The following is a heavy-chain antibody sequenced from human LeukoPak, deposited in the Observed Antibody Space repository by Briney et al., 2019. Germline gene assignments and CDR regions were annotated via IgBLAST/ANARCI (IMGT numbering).Heavy chain of an antibody. D-gene: IGHD4-11*01. CDR1: GGSFSGYY. J-gene: IGHJ4*02. Sequence: SETLSLTCAVYGGSFSGYYWSWIRQPPGKGLEWIGEINHSGSTNYNPSLKSRVTISVDTSKNQFSLKLSSVTAADTAVYYCARVRRSWTTVIPFDYWGQGTLVTVSS. CDR3: ARVRRSWTTVIPFDY. V-gene: IGHV4-34*01. CDR2: INHSGST.